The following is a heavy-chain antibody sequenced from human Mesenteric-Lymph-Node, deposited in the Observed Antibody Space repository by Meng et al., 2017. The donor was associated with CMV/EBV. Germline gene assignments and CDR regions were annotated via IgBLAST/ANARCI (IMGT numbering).Heavy chain of an antibody. J-gene: IGHJ6*02. V-gene: IGHV1-69*10. CDR1: GGTFSSYA. Sequence: SVKVSCKASGGTFSSYAISWVRQAPGQGLEWMGGTIPILGIANYAQKFQGRVTITADKSTSTAYMELSSLRSEDTAVYYCASFSPIVVVPAAIPGSRGGYGMDVWGQGTTVTVSS. CDR2: TIPILGIA. D-gene: IGHD2-2*01. CDR3: ASFSPIVVVPAAIPGSRGGYGMDV.